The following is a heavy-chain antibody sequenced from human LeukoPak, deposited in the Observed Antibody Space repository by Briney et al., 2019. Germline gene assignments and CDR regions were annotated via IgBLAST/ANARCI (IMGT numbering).Heavy chain of an antibody. Sequence: GASVKVSCKASGGTFSRYAISWVRQAPGQGLEWMGGIIPILGTANYAQKFQGRVTITADESTSTAYMELSSLRSEDTAVYYCARSAGGVVVPSAIHRGNYYYYYMDVWGKGTTVTVSS. CDR2: IIPILGTA. V-gene: IGHV1-69*01. CDR1: GGTFSRYA. D-gene: IGHD2-2*02. CDR3: ARSAGGVVVPSAIHRGNYYYYYMDV. J-gene: IGHJ6*03.